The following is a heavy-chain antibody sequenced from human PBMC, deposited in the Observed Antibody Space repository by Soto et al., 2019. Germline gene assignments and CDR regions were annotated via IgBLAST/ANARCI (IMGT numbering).Heavy chain of an antibody. CDR1: EYTFVNHD. V-gene: IGHV1-8*01. CDR3: ARGWGRWPHEKPGDY. CDR2: MNPNSGNS. J-gene: IGHJ4*02. Sequence: QVQLVQSGAELKEPGASVKVSCTASEYTFVNHDINWVRQAPGRGLEWMGWMNPNSGNSGFAQKFQDRVTMTRDTSRDTAYMVLRNLRSEDTAVYYCARGWGRWPHEKPGDYWGQGTLVTVS. D-gene: IGHD3-16*01.